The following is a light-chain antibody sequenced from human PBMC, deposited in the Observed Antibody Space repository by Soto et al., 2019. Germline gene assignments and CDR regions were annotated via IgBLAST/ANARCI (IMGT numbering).Light chain of an antibody. J-gene: IGLJ2*01. V-gene: IGLV2-14*01. CDR3: SSYTSTNTLI. CDR1: SSDVGSYNY. CDR2: DVS. Sequence: QSVLTQPASVSGSPGQSITISCTGTSSDVGSYNYVSRYQQNPGKAPKLIIHDVSNRPSGVSNRFSGSKSGNTASLTISGLQAEDEANYYCSSYTSTNTLIFGGGTKLTVL.